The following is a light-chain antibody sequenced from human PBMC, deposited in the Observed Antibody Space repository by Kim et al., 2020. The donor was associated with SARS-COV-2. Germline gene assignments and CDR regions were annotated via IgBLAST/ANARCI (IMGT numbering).Light chain of an antibody. Sequence: ASVGDRVTITCRASQSIRSYLNWYQQKPGKAPKLLIYAASSLQRGVPSRLSGSGSGTDFTLTISSLQPEDFATYYCQQSYSTPKTFGQGTKVDIK. CDR1: QSIRSY. V-gene: IGKV1-39*01. J-gene: IGKJ1*01. CDR3: QQSYSTPKT. CDR2: AAS.